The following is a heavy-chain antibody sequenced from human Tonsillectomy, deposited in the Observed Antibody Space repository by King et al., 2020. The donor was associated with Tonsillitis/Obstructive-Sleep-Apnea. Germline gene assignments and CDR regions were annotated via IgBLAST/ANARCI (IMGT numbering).Heavy chain of an antibody. Sequence: VQLVESGGGLVQPGGSLRLSCAASGFTFSSYWRHWVRQAPGKGLVWVSRINSDGSSTSYADSVKGRFTISRDNAKNTLYLQMNSLRAEDTAVYYCARRSSTEGGLIDYWGQGTLVTVSS. CDR3: ARRSSTEGGLIDY. D-gene: IGHD6-13*01. CDR2: INSDGSST. CDR1: GFTFSSYW. J-gene: IGHJ4*02. V-gene: IGHV3-74*01.